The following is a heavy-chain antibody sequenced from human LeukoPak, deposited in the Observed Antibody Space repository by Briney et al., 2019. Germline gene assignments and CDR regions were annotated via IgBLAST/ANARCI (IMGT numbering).Heavy chain of an antibody. Sequence: GGSLRLSCAASGFTFSSYGMHWVRQAPGKGLEWVAFIRYDGSNKYYADSVKGRFTISRDNAKNSLFLQMNSLRAEDTAVYYCARGVENWGQGTLVTVSS. V-gene: IGHV3-30*02. J-gene: IGHJ4*02. CDR1: GFTFSSYG. CDR2: IRYDGSNK. CDR3: ARGVEN.